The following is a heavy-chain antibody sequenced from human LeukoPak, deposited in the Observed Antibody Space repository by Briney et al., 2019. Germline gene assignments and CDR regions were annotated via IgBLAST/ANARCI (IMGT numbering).Heavy chain of an antibody. CDR3: ARDKRTGSGSYYQFDP. V-gene: IGHV1-69*05. CDR1: GGTFSSYA. Sequence: GSSVKVSCXASGGTFSSYAISWVRQAPGQGLEWMGRIIPIFGTTNYAQKFQGRVTITTDESTSTAYMELSSLRSEDTAVYYCARDKRTGSGSYYQFDPWGQGTLVTVSS. J-gene: IGHJ5*02. D-gene: IGHD3-10*01. CDR2: IIPIFGTT.